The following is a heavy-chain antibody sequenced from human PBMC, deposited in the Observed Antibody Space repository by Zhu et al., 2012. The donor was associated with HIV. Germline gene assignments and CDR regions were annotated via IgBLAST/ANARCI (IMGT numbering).Heavy chain of an antibody. CDR1: GYSISSGYY. CDR3: ARGIETYYYDSSGYYGDAFDI. Sequence: QVQLQESGPGLVKPSETLSLTCTVSGYSISSGYYWGWIRQPPGKGLEWIGSIYHSGSTYYNPSLKSRVTISVDTSKNQFSLKLSSVTAADTAVYYCARGIETYYYDSSGYYGDAFDIWGQGDNGHRLF. D-gene: IGHD3-22*01. V-gene: IGHV4-38-2*02. J-gene: IGHJ3*02. CDR2: IYHSGST.